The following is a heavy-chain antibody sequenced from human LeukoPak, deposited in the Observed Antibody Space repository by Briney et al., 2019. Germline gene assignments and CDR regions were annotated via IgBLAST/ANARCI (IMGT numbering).Heavy chain of an antibody. J-gene: IGHJ6*03. CDR3: ARVGGSCSSTSCYGHYYYMDV. CDR1: GFTFSSYW. CDR2: IKQDGSEK. V-gene: IGHV3-7*01. D-gene: IGHD2-2*01. Sequence: GGSLRLSCAASGFTFSSYWMSWVRQAPGKGLEWVANIKQDGSEKYYVDSVKGRFTISRDNAKNSLYLQMNSLRAEDTAVYYCARVGGSCSSTSCYGHYYYMDVWGRGTTVTVSS.